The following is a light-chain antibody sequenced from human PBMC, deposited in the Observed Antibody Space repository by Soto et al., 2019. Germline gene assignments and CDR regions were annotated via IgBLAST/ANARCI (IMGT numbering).Light chain of an antibody. CDR2: KAS. J-gene: IGKJ5*01. CDR1: QTISSW. CDR3: QQYNSYST. Sequence: DIQMSQSPSPLSASAGDRATITCRASQTISSWLAWYQQKPGKAPKLLIYKASSLESGVPSRFSGSGSGTEFTLTISSLQPDDFATYYCQQYNSYSTFGQGTRLEIK. V-gene: IGKV1-5*03.